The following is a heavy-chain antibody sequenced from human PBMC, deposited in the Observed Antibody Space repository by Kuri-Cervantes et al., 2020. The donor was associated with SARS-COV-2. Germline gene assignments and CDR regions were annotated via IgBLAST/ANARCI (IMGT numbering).Heavy chain of an antibody. V-gene: IGHV3-48*03. J-gene: IGHJ6*02. CDR2: ISSSGSTI. CDR3: AREAHDYYYYGMDV. Sequence: GGSLRLSSAASGFTFSSYEMNWVRQAPGKGLEWVSYISSSGSTIYYADSVKGRFTISRDNAKNSLYLQMNSLRAGDTAVYYCAREAHDYYYYGMDVWGQGTTVTVSS. CDR1: GFTFSSYE.